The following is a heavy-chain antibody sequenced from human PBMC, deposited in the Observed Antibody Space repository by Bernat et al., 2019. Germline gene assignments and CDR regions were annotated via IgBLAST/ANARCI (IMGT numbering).Heavy chain of an antibody. Sequence: QVQLVESGGGVVQPGRSLRLSCAASGFTFSSYAMHWVRQAPGKGLEWVAVISYDGSNKYYADSVKGRFTISRDNSKNTLYLQMNSLRAEDTAVYYCAKDPSSGWYKGYYGMDVWGQGTTVTVSS. J-gene: IGHJ6*02. V-gene: IGHV3-30*01. D-gene: IGHD6-19*01. CDR1: GFTFSSYA. CDR3: AKDPSSGWYKGYYGMDV. CDR2: ISYDGSNK.